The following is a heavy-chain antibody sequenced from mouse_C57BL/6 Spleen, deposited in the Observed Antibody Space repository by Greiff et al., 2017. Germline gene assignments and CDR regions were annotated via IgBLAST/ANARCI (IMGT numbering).Heavy chain of an antibody. J-gene: IGHJ2*01. D-gene: IGHD3-3*01. V-gene: IGHV1-81*01. CDR2: IYPRSGNT. CDR3: ARGVGHFDY. Sequence: VQRVESGAELARPGASVKLSCKASGYTFTSYGISWVKQRTGQGLEWIGEIYPRSGNTYYNEKFKGKATLTADKSSSTAYMELRSLTSEDSAVYFCARGVGHFDYGGQGTTLTVSS. CDR1: GYTFTSYG.